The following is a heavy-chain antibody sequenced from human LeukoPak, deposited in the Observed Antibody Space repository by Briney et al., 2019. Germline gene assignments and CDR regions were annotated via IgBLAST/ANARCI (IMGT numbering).Heavy chain of an antibody. Sequence: SETLSLTCTVSGGSISGYYWTWIRQPPGKGLEWIGYVSYSGSSNYNPSLKRRVTILLDTSKNQFSLKLSSVTAADTAVYYCARAIYDFWSGSVSDFDYWGQGTLVTVSS. D-gene: IGHD3-3*01. CDR1: GGSISGYY. J-gene: IGHJ4*02. CDR3: ARAIYDFWSGSVSDFDY. CDR2: VSYSGSS. V-gene: IGHV4-59*12.